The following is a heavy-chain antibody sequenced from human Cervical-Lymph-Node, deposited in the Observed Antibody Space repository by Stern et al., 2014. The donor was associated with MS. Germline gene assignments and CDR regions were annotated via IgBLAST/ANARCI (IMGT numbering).Heavy chain of an antibody. CDR3: ARIQGEGSSWSPDY. J-gene: IGHJ4*02. V-gene: IGHV2-26*01. D-gene: IGHD6-13*01. CDR1: GFSLSNARMG. CDR2: IFSNDEK. Sequence: ESGPVLVKPTETLTLTCTVSGFSLSNARMGVSWIRQPPGKALEWLSHIFSNDEKSYSTSLKSRLTISKDTSKSQVVLTMTNMDPVDTATYYCARIQGEGSSWSPDYWGQGTLVTVSS.